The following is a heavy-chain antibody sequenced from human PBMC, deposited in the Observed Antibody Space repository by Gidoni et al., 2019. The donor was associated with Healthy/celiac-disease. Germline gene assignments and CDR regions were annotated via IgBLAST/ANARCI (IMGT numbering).Heavy chain of an antibody. D-gene: IGHD3-22*01. Sequence: QVQLVESGGGVVQPGRSLRLSCAAAGFTFSSYAMHWVRQAPGKGLEWVAVISYDGSNKYYAASVKGRFTISRDNSKNTLYLQMNSLRAEDTAVYYCAREPVVYYFDYWGQGTLVTVSS. CDR3: AREPVVYYFDY. CDR1: GFTFSSYA. CDR2: ISYDGSNK. J-gene: IGHJ4*02. V-gene: IGHV3-30-3*01.